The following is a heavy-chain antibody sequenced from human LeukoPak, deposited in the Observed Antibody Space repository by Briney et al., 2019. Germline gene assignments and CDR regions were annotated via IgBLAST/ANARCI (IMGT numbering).Heavy chain of an antibody. Sequence: GGSLRLSCAASGFTFSSYGMHWVRQAPGKGLEWVAVIWYDGSNKYYADSVKGRFTISRDNSKNTLYLQMNSLRAEDTAVYYCARDDSYYGSGSYSYYYYGMDVWGQGTTVTVSS. CDR3: ARDDSYYGSGSYSYYYYGMDV. CDR2: IWYDGSNK. CDR1: GFTFSSYG. V-gene: IGHV3-33*01. J-gene: IGHJ6*02. D-gene: IGHD3-10*01.